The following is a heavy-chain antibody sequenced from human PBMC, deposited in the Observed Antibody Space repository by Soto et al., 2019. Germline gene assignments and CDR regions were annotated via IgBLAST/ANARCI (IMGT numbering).Heavy chain of an antibody. CDR3: ARPRQRYCSGGSCRSNWFDP. CDR2: INHSGST. CDR1: GGSFSGYY. Sequence: SETLSLTCAVYGGSFSGYYWSWIRQPPGKGLEWIGEINHSGSTNYNPSLKSRVTISVDTSKNQFSLKLSSVTAADTAVYYCARPRQRYCSGGSCRSNWFDPWGQGTLVTVSS. D-gene: IGHD2-15*01. J-gene: IGHJ5*02. V-gene: IGHV4-34*01.